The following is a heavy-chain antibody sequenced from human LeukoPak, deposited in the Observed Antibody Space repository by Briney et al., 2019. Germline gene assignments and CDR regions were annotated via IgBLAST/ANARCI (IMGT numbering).Heavy chain of an antibody. D-gene: IGHD3-3*01. J-gene: IGHJ4*02. Sequence: GGSLRLSCATSGFTFSRYAMHWVRQAPGKGLVWVSRISPDGSTTGHADSVKGRFTTSRDNAKNTLFLQMNSLRAEDTAVYYCTRDFDFSSAIWGQGTLVTVSS. V-gene: IGHV3-74*01. CDR3: TRDFDFSSAI. CDR2: ISPDGSTT. CDR1: GFTFSRYA.